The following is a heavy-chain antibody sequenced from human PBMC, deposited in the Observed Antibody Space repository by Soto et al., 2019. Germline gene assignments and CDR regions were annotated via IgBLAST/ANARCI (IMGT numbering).Heavy chain of an antibody. V-gene: IGHV4-34*01. CDR3: ARKPVRDVVRGFDY. J-gene: IGHJ4*02. CDR2: INHSGST. Sequence: SETLSLTCAVYGGSFSGYYWSCIRQPPGKGLEWIGEINHSGSTNYNPSLKSRVTISVDTSKNQFSLKLSSVTAADTAVYYCARKPVRDVVRGFDYWGQGTLVTVSS. CDR1: GGSFSGYY. D-gene: IGHD2-15*01.